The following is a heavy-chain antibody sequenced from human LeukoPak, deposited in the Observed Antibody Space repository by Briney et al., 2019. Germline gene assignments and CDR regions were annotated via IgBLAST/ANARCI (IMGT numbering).Heavy chain of an antibody. CDR3: ARGPDDLLHGRAFDF. D-gene: IGHD3-3*01. J-gene: IGHJ3*01. CDR1: GDIISSNSAA. CDR2: TLHRSNWLN. V-gene: IGHV6-1*01. Sequence: PSQTLSLTCAISGDIISSNSAAWNWIRLSPSRGLEWLGRTLHRSNWLNDYAPSIKGRITINPDTSKNQFSLQLKSVTPEDTALYYCARGPDDLLHGRAFDFWGQGTMVTVSS.